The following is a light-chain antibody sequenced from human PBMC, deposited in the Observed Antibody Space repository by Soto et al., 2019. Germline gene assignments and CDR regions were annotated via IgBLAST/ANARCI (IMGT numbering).Light chain of an antibody. CDR1: QSLLQSHGNIS. CDR3: MQAIQVPRT. Sequence: DSVLTQSPLSLPVTPGEPATFSCRSSQSLLQSHGNISLDWYVQKPGQSPQLLIYLGSIRASGVPDRFSGSGSGTDFTLKITRVEADDVGGDYCMQAIQVPRTFGLGTKVYI. J-gene: IGKJ1*01. V-gene: IGKV2-28*01. CDR2: LGS.